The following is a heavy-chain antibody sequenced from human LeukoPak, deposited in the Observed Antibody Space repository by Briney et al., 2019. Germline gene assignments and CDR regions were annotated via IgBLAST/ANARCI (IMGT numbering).Heavy chain of an antibody. CDR3: ATFFRLYGMDV. D-gene: IGHD3-3*01. J-gene: IGHJ6*02. CDR2: IKSKTDGGTT. Sequence: PGGSLRLSCAASGFTFSNAWMNWVRQAPGKGLEWVGRIKSKTDGGTTDYAAPVKGRFTISRDDSNNTLYLQMNSLKTEDTAVYYCATFFRLYGMDVWGQGTTVTVSS. V-gene: IGHV3-15*07. CDR1: GFTFSNAW.